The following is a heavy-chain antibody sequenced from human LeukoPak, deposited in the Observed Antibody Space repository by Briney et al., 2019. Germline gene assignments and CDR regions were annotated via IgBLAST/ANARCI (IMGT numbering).Heavy chain of an antibody. CDR1: GGSFSGYY. Sequence: KPSETLSLTCAVYGGSFSGYYWSWIRQPPGKGLEWIGEINHSGSTNYNPSLKSRVTISVDTSKNQFSLKLSSVTAADTAVYSCARFPMGGGGYWGQGTLVTVSS. D-gene: IGHD3-16*01. CDR2: INHSGST. V-gene: IGHV4-34*01. CDR3: ARFPMGGGGY. J-gene: IGHJ4*02.